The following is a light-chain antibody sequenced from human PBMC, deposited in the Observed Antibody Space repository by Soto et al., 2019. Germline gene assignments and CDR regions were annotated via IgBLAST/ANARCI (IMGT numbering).Light chain of an antibody. CDR2: LGS. CDR3: MQALQMPNT. CDR1: QSLLHSNGYNY. Sequence: IVMTQSTLSLPVTPGETASISCRSSQSLLHSNGYNYLDWYLQKPGQSPQLLICLGSNRAPGVPDRFSGSGSRTDFTLNISSVQAEDVGVYYCMQALQMPNTFGHGTKVEIK. V-gene: IGKV2-28*01. J-gene: IGKJ1*01.